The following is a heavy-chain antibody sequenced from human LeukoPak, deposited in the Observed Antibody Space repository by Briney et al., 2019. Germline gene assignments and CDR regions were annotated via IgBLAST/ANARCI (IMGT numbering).Heavy chain of an antibody. V-gene: IGHV4-34*01. CDR3: ARGGLMPYYYDSSGYYYY. D-gene: IGHD3-22*01. J-gene: IGHJ4*02. CDR1: GGSFSGYY. CDR2: INHSGST. Sequence: SETLSLTCAVYGGSFSGYYWSWIRQPPGKGLEWIGEINHSGSTNYNPSLKSRVTISVDTSKNQFSLKLSSVTAADTAVYYCARGGLMPYYYDSSGYYYYWGQGTLVTVSS.